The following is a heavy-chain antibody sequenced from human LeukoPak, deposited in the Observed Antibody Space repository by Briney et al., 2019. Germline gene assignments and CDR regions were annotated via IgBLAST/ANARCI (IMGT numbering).Heavy chain of an antibody. J-gene: IGHJ4*02. CDR3: AKEPHYYGSGSYPSHFDY. V-gene: IGHV3-30*04. Sequence: GGSLRLSYAASGFTFSSYAMHWVRQAPGKGLEWVAVISYDGSNKYYADSVKGRFTISRDNSKNTLYLQMNSLRAEDTAVYYCAKEPHYYGSGSYPSHFDYWGQGTLVTVSS. CDR2: ISYDGSNK. D-gene: IGHD3-10*01. CDR1: GFTFSSYA.